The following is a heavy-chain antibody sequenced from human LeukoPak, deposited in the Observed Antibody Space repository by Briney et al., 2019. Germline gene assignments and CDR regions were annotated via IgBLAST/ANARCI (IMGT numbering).Heavy chain of an antibody. CDR1: GYSISSNYY. CDR2: LYHSGST. J-gene: IGHJ4*02. CDR3: ARDHYIVGPTKFDY. V-gene: IGHV4-38-2*02. Sequence: PSETLSLTCTVSGYSISSNYYWAWIRQPPGKGLEWIGSLYHSGSTYYNPSLKSRVTISVDTSKNQFSLKLSSVTAADTAVYYCARDHYIVGPTKFDYWGQGTLVTVSS. D-gene: IGHD1-26*01.